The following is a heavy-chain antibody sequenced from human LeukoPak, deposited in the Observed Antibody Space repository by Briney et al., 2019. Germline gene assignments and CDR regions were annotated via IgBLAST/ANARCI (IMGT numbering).Heavy chain of an antibody. CDR3: AKGMRGRRYFDY. V-gene: IGHV3-23*01. CDR1: GFTFSSYA. CDR2: ISGSGGST. J-gene: IGHJ4*02. Sequence: GGSLRLSCAASGFTFSSYAMSWVRQAPGKGLEWVSAISGSGGSTYYAGSVKGRFTTSRDNSKNTLYLQMNSLRAEDTAVYYCAKGMRGRRYFDYWGQGTLVTVSS. D-gene: IGHD3-10*01.